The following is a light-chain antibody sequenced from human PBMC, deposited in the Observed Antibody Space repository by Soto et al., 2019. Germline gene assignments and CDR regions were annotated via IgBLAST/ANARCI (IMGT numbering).Light chain of an antibody. CDR1: QSISSW. J-gene: IGKJ1*01. Sequence: DIQMTQSPSTLSASVGDRVTITCRASQSISSWLAWYQQKPGKALKLLIYKASSLESGVPSRFSGSGSGTEFTLTISSLQPDDFATYYCQQYNSYSRTFGQGTKVDI. CDR3: QQYNSYSRT. CDR2: KAS. V-gene: IGKV1-5*03.